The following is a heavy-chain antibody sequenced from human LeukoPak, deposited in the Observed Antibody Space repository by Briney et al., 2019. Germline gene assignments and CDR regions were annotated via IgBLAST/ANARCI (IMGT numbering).Heavy chain of an antibody. J-gene: IGHJ4*02. CDR1: GFTFSSFA. CDR2: ISGSGGST. CDR3: AKDLFGELELAPYYADY. Sequence: GGSLRLSCAASGFTFSSFAMSWVRQAPGKGLEWVSAISGSGGSTYYADSVKGRFTISRDNSKNTLYLQMNSLRAEDTAVYYCAKDLFGELELAPYYADYWGQGTLVTVSS. V-gene: IGHV3-23*01. D-gene: IGHD1-7*01.